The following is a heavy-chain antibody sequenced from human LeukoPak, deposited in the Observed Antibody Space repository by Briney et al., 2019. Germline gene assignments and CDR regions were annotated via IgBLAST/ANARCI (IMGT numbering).Heavy chain of an antibody. J-gene: IGHJ4*02. CDR3: AKDQKWELFSY. CDR1: GFTFSSYG. Sequence: PGGSLRLSCAASGFTFSSYGMHWVRQAPGKGLEWVAVISYDGSNKYYADSVKGRFTISRDNSKNTLYLQMNSLRAEDTAVYYCAKDQKWELFSYWGQGTLVTVSS. V-gene: IGHV3-30*18. D-gene: IGHD1-26*01. CDR2: ISYDGSNK.